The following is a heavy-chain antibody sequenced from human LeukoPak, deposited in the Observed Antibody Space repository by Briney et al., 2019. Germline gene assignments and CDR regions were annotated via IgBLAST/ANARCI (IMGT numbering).Heavy chain of an antibody. D-gene: IGHD4-11*01. CDR3: ARGRAVTTGYGMDV. J-gene: IGHJ6*02. V-gene: IGHV4-4*02. Sequence: SETLSLTCAVSGGSISSSNWWNWVRRPPGKGLEWIGEIYHSGSTNYNPSVKSRVTISVDKSKNQFSLWLSSVTAADTAVYYCARGRAVTTGYGMDVWGQGTTVTVSS. CDR2: IYHSGST. CDR1: GGSISSSNW.